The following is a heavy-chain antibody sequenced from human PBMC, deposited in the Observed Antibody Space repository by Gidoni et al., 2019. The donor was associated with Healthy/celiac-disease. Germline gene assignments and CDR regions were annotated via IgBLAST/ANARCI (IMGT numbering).Heavy chain of an antibody. D-gene: IGHD6-19*01. CDR2: ISWNSGSI. J-gene: IGHJ3*02. CDR3: AKNRIAVAGPDAFDI. V-gene: IGHV3-9*01. CDR1: GFTFDDYA. Sequence: EVQLVESGGGLVQPGRSLRLSCAASGFTFDDYAMHWVRQAPGKGLEWVSGISWNSGSIGYADSVKGRFTISRDNAKNSLYLQMNSLRAEDTALYYCAKNRIAVAGPDAFDIWGQGTMVTVSS.